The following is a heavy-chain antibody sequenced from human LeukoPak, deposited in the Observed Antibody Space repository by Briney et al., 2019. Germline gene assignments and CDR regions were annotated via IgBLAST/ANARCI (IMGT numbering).Heavy chain of an antibody. J-gene: IGHJ6*03. V-gene: IGHV3-53*01. Sequence: GGSLRLSCAASGFTVSSNYMSWVRQAPGKGLEWVSVIYSGGSTYYADSVKGRFTISRDNSKSTLYLQMNSLRAEDTAVYYCARQNYYGPGYYYMDVWGKGTTVTVSS. CDR1: GFTVSSNY. CDR3: ARQNYYGPGYYYMDV. CDR2: IYSGGST. D-gene: IGHD3-10*01.